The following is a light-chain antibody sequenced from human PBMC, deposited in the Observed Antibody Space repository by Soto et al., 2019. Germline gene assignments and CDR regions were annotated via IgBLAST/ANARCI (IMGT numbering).Light chain of an antibody. CDR1: QAIHSY. J-gene: IGKJ4*01. CDR3: QQYDDLPLT. Sequence: DIQMTQSPSSLSASVGDRVTITCRASQAIHSYLNWYQQKPGQAPKLLIYDSSALETGVPSRFSGSGSATDFTLTISSLQPEDFATYYCQQYDDLPLTFGGGTKVE. CDR2: DSS. V-gene: IGKV1-33*01.